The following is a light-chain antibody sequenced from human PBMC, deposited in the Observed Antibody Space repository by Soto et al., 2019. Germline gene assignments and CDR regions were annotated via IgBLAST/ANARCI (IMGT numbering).Light chain of an antibody. CDR2: DVT. Sequence: QSALTQPASVAGSPGQSITISCTGTRSDVGGYNFVSWYQQHPGKVPKLLIYDVTHRPSGVSDSFSASKSANTASLTISGLQAGDEADYYWSSYTSTNTLVFGGGTKLTVL. CDR3: SSYTSTNTLV. V-gene: IGLV2-14*01. J-gene: IGLJ2*01. CDR1: RSDVGGYNF.